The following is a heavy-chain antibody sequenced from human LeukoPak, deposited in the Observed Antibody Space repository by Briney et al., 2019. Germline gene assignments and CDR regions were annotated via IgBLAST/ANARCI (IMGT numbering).Heavy chain of an antibody. D-gene: IGHD4-17*01. CDR1: GGTSSSYA. Sequence: SVKVSCKASGGTSSSYAISWVRQAPGQGLEWMGRIIPIFGIANYAQKFQGRVTITADKSTSTAYMELSSLRSEDTAVYYCAREGLRSFKWFDPWGQGTLVTVSS. J-gene: IGHJ5*02. CDR3: AREGLRSFKWFDP. V-gene: IGHV1-69*04. CDR2: IIPIFGIA.